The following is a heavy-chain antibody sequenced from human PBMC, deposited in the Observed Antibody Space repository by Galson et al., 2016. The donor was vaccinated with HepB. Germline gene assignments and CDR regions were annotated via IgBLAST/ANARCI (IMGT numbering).Heavy chain of an antibody. D-gene: IGHD3-10*01. J-gene: IGHJ4*02. CDR1: GYTFSGDY. CDR3: ASEVFDSGSFDN. Sequence: SVKVSCKAPGYTFSGDYIHWVRQAPGRGLEYMGWIKPNNGDTSYTQKFQGRVTMTRDTSITTAYMQLSGLKSDDTAVYYCASEVFDSGSFDNWGQGALVTVSS. V-gene: IGHV1-2*02. CDR2: IKPNNGDT.